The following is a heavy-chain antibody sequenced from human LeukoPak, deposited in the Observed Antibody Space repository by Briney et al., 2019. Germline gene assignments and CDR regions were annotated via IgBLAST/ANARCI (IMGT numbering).Heavy chain of an antibody. CDR3: ARRIAAAEYYYYMDV. Sequence: GGSLRLSCAASGFTFSSYAMSWVRQAPGKGLEWVSAISGSGGSTYYADSVKGRFTISRDNSKNTLYLQMNSLRAEDTAVYYCARRIAAAEYYYYMDVWGKGTTVTVSS. CDR1: GFTFSSYA. D-gene: IGHD6-13*01. J-gene: IGHJ6*03. V-gene: IGHV3-23*01. CDR2: ISGSGGST.